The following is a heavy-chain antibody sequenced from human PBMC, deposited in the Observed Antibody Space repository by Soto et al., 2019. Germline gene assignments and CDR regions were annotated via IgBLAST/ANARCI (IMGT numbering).Heavy chain of an antibody. Sequence: PGGSLRLSCAASGFTFSSYAMSWVRQAPGKGLEWVSAISGSGGSTYYADSVKGRFTISRDNSKNTLYLQMNSLRAEDTAVYYCAQEKADMKKYSSSWPYYYYGMDVWGQGTTVTVSS. CDR2: ISGSGGST. V-gene: IGHV3-23*01. CDR1: GFTFSSYA. CDR3: AQEKADMKKYSSSWPYYYYGMDV. D-gene: IGHD6-13*01. J-gene: IGHJ6*02.